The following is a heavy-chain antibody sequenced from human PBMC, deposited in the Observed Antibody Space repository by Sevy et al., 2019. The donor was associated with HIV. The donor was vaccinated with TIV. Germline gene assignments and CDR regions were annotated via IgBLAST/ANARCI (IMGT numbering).Heavy chain of an antibody. CDR3: ARQPYSSSPKGGEYFQH. CDR2: IYPGDSDT. V-gene: IGHV5-51*01. J-gene: IGHJ1*01. D-gene: IGHD6-6*01. Sequence: GESLKISCKGSGYSFTSYWTGWVRQMPGKGLEWMGIIYPGDSDTRYSPSFQGQVTISADKSISTAYLQWSSLKASDTAMYYCARQPYSSSPKGGEYFQHWGQGTLVTVSS. CDR1: GYSFTSYW.